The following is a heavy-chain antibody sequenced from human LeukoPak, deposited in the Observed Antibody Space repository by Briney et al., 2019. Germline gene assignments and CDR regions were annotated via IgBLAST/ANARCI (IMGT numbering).Heavy chain of an antibody. Sequence: PGGSLRLSCAASGFTFINAWMAWVRQAPGKGLEWVGRIKAKAHGGTIEYAAPVKGRFTISRDDSKNTLYLQMNSLKTEDPAVYYCTTDGVGVEGATYDNWGQGTLVSVSS. CDR1: GFTFINAW. J-gene: IGHJ4*02. V-gene: IGHV3-15*01. CDR2: IKAKAHGGTI. D-gene: IGHD1-26*01. CDR3: TTDGVGVEGATYDN.